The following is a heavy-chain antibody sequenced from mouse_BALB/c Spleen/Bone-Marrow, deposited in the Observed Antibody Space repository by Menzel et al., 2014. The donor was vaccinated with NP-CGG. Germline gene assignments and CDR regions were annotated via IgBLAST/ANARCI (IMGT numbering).Heavy chain of an antibody. CDR3: ARGGHDFSLDY. CDR1: GYTFTGNW. J-gene: IGHJ4*01. Sequence: QVQLQQPGAELGMPGASVKMSCKASGYTFTGNWIYWVKQRPGQGLEWIGAIDTSDSYTNYNQKFMGKASLTVDASSSTAYMQVSSLTSDDSAVYYCARGGHDFSLDYWGQGTSVTVSS. D-gene: IGHD2-4*01. V-gene: IGHV1-69*01. CDR2: IDTSDSYT.